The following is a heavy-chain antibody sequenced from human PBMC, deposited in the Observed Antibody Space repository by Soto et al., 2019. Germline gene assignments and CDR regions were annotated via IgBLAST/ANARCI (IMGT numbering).Heavy chain of an antibody. CDR2: ISYDGSNK. D-gene: IGHD3-22*01. Sequence: GGSLRLSCAASGFTFSSYGMHWVRQAPGKGLEWVAVISYDGSNKYYADSVKGRFTISRDNSKNTLYLQMNRLRAEDTAVYYSAKDLRDYYDSSEDWFDPWGEGTLVTVSS. CDR1: GFTFSSYG. V-gene: IGHV3-30*18. J-gene: IGHJ5*02. CDR3: AKDLRDYYDSSEDWFDP.